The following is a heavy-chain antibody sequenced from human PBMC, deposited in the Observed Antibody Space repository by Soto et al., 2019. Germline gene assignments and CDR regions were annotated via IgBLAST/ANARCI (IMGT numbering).Heavy chain of an antibody. CDR2: IWYDGSNK. Sequence: QVQLVESGGGVVQPGRSLRLSCAASGFTFSSYGMHWVRQAPGKGLEWVAVIWYDGSNKYYADSVKGRFTISRDNSKHTLYLQMNSLRAEDTAVYYCARTWIQLYDYWGQGTLVTVSS. V-gene: IGHV3-33*01. J-gene: IGHJ4*02. CDR1: GFTFSSYG. D-gene: IGHD5-18*01. CDR3: ARTWIQLYDY.